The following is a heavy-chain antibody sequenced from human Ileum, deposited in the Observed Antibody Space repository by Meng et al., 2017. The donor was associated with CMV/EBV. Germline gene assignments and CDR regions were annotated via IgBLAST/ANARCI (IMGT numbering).Heavy chain of an antibody. CDR3: AREGLGYCSSTSCSHYYGMDV. CDR1: GGSISSGGYY. Sequence: SETLSLTCTVSGGSISSGGYYWSWIRQHPGKGLEWIGYIYYSGSTYYNPSLKSLVTISVDTSKNQFSLKLSSVTAADTAVYYCAREGLGYCSSTSCSHYYGMDVWGQGTTVTVSS. CDR2: IYYSGST. J-gene: IGHJ6*02. V-gene: IGHV4-31*01. D-gene: IGHD2-2*01.